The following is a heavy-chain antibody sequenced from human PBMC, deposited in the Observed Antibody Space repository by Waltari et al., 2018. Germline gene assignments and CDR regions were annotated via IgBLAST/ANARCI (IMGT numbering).Heavy chain of an antibody. Sequence: EVQLVESGGGLVQPGGSLRLSCAASVFTFSDHYMDWVRQVPGQGREWVGRTRNKGARYNTEYSASVKDRFTISRDDSKNSVYLQMNSLRAEDAAVYYCAGDRFECRSWYEGLDYWGQGTLVTVSS. J-gene: IGHJ4*02. CDR2: TRNKGARYNT. D-gene: IGHD6-13*01. CDR1: VFTFSDHY. CDR3: AGDRFECRSWYEGLDY. V-gene: IGHV3-72*01.